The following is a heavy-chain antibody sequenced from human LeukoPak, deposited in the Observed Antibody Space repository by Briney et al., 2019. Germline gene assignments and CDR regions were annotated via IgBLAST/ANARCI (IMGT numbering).Heavy chain of an antibody. J-gene: IGHJ4*02. CDR1: GYTFTGYD. Sequence: ASVKVSCKASGYTFTGYDVHWVRQAPGQGLEWMGRINPNSGGTNYAQKFQGRITMPTATSIKTTYMELSSLGSDETAVNNCARGDPSSLIDYWGQGTLVTVSS. V-gene: IGHV1-2*06. CDR2: INPNSGGT. CDR3: ARGDPSSLIDY.